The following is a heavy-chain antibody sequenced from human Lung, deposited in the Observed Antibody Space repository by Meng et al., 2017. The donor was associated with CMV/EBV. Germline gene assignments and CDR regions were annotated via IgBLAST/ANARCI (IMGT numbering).Heavy chain of an antibody. D-gene: IGHD1-26*01. Sequence: QAHVLASGVEVKKHGASVTVSWKASGYTFTNYGITWGRQAPGQGLEGMGWISAYNGNTNYAQTLQGRLTMTTDTSTSTAYMELRSLRSDDTAVYYCARVEVGITSGDYWGQGTLVTVSS. V-gene: IGHV1-18*01. CDR1: GYTFTNYG. CDR2: ISAYNGNT. CDR3: ARVEVGITSGDY. J-gene: IGHJ4*02.